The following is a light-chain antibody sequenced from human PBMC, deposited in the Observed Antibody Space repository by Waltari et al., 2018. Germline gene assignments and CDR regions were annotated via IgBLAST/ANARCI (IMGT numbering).Light chain of an antibody. CDR3: HQHNNWPYT. CDR1: QSVSRY. V-gene: IGKV3-11*01. J-gene: IGKJ2*01. CDR2: DIS. Sequence: EIVLTQSPATLSFFPGERVTLSCRASQSVSRYMAWYQQKPGQAPRLLIYDISNRATGIPARFSGSGSGPDVTLTISSLEPEDFAVYYCHQHNNWPYTFGQGTKLEI.